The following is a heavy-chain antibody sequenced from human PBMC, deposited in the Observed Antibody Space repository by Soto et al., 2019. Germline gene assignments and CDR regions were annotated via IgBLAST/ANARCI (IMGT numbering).Heavy chain of an antibody. CDR2: IYYSGST. CDR1: GGTINSYY. CDR3: ARRLYDFSATMDV. Sequence: QVQLQESGPGLAKPSETVSLTCTGYGGTINSYYWSWIRQPPGKGLECIGYIYYSGSTNYNPSLKSRVTISVDTSKNQFSLKLSSVTAADTAVYYCARRLYDFSATMDVWGQGTTVTVSS. J-gene: IGHJ6*02. D-gene: IGHD5-12*01. V-gene: IGHV4-59*01.